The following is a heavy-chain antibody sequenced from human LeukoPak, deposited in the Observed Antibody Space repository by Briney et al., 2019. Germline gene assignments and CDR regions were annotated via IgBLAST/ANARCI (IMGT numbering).Heavy chain of an antibody. CDR2: ISWNSGSI. CDR3: AKAGSSWYYFDY. CDR1: GFTFDDYA. D-gene: IGHD6-13*01. Sequence: ETGGSLRLSCAASGFTFDDYAMHWVRQAPGKGLEWVSGISWNSGSIGYADSVKGRFTISRDNAKNSLYLQMNSLRAEDMVLYYCAKAGSSWYYFDYWGQGTLVTVSS. V-gene: IGHV3-9*03. J-gene: IGHJ4*02.